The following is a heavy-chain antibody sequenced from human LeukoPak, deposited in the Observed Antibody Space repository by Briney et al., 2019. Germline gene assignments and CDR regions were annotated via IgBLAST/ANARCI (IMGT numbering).Heavy chain of an antibody. CDR1: GYTFTSYY. J-gene: IGHJ4*02. CDR3: ARGGVEMATIVYFDY. Sequence: ASVKVSCKASGYTFTSYYMHWVRQAPGQGLEWMGIINPSGGSTSYAQKFQGRVTMTRDTSTSTVYMELSSLRSEDTAVYYCARGGVEMATIVYFDYWGQGTLVTVSS. V-gene: IGHV1-46*01. CDR2: INPSGGST. D-gene: IGHD5-24*01.